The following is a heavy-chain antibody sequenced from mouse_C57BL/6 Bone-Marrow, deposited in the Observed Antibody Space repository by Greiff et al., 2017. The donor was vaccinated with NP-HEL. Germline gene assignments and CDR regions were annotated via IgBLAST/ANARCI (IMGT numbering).Heavy chain of an antibody. CDR3: TRIYYDHDGGYFDV. CDR2: IDPENGDT. Sequence: VQLQQSGAELVRPGASVKLSCTASGFNIKDDYMHWVKQRPEQGLEWIGWIDPENGDTEYASKFQGKATITADTSSNTAYLQLSSLTSEDTAVYYCTRIYYDHDGGYFDVWGTGTTVTVSS. CDR1: GFNIKDDY. J-gene: IGHJ1*03. V-gene: IGHV14-4*01. D-gene: IGHD2-4*01.